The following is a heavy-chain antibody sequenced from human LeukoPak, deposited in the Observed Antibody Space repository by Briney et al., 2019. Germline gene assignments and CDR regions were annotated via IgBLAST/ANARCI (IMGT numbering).Heavy chain of an antibody. CDR1: GFTFSSYS. CDR3: ARDCLAGYYYYYYYYGMDV. Sequence: TSGRSLRLSCAASGFTFSSYSMNWVRQAPGKGLEWVSSISSSSSYIYYADSVKGRFTISRDNAKNSLYLQMNSLRAEDTAVYYCARDCLAGYYYYYYYYGMDVWGQGTTVTVSS. J-gene: IGHJ6*02. V-gene: IGHV3-21*01. CDR2: ISSSSSYI. D-gene: IGHD5-12*01.